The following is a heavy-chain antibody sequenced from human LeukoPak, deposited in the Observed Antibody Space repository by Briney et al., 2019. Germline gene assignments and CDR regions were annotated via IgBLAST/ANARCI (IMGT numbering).Heavy chain of an antibody. CDR3: ARGLRGSGSYGAFDI. V-gene: IGHV7-4-1*02. J-gene: IGHJ3*02. D-gene: IGHD3-10*01. Sequence: ASVKVSCKASGGTFTSYAMNWVRQAPGQGLEWMGWINTNTGNPTYAQGFTGRFVFSLDTSVSTAYLQISSLKAEDTAVYYCARGLRGSGSYGAFDIWGQGQWSPSLQ. CDR2: INTNTGNP. CDR1: GGTFTSYA.